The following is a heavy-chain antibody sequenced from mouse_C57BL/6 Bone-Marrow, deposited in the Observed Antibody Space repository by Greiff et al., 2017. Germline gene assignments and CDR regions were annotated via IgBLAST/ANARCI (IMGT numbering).Heavy chain of an antibody. Sequence: VKLMESGAELVKPGASVKLSCKASGYIFTEYTIHWVKQRSGQGLEWIGWFYPGSGSIKYNERFKDKATLTADKSSNTVYMELCRLTSEDSAVYFCARHERYYDYEGYFDYWGQGTTLTVSS. D-gene: IGHD2-4*01. V-gene: IGHV1-62-2*01. J-gene: IGHJ2*01. CDR2: FYPGSGSI. CDR3: ARHERYYDYEGYFDY. CDR1: GYIFTEYT.